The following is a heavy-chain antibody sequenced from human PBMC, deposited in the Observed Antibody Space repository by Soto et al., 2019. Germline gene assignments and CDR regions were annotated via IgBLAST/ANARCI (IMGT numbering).Heavy chain of an antibody. J-gene: IGHJ2*01. D-gene: IGHD2-15*01. CDR2: INNSGGDT. CDR3: AKDSDYRDRIFWYFDL. Sequence: EVQLLESGGGLVQPGGSLRLSCAASGFTLSSYAMSWVRRAPGKGLEGVSVINNSGGDTYYADSVKGRFAISRDSSKNTLYLQMNSLRAEDTAVYYCAKDSDYRDRIFWYFDLWGRGTLVTVSS. V-gene: IGHV3-23*01. CDR1: GFTLSSYA.